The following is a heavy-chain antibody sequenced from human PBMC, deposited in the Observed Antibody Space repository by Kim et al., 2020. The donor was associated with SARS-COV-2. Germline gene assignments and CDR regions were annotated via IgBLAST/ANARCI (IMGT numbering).Heavy chain of an antibody. CDR3: AKETELWVMKGNLDS. J-gene: IGHJ4*02. V-gene: IGHV3-30*18. CDR2: ISYDGSNK. D-gene: IGHD2-21*01. CDR1: GFMLSTFA. Sequence: GSLRLSCEASGFMLSTFAMHWVRQAPGKGLEWVAVISYDGSNKYYADSVRGRFTLSRDNSQNTLILHMNSLRPEDTAVYYCAKETELWVMKGNLDSWGQGTQVTVSS.